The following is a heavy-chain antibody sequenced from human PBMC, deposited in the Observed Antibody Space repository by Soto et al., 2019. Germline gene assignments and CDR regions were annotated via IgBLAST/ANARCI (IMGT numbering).Heavy chain of an antibody. Sequence: RGSLRLSCAASGFTFSSYAMSWVRQAPGKGLEWVSAISGSGGSTYYADSVKGRFTISRDNSKNTLYLQMNSLRAEDTAVYYCAKDVADQMETDIVVLPAARDDAFDICGQGSIVIVSS. V-gene: IGHV3-23*01. CDR3: AKDVADQMETDIVVLPAARDDAFDI. CDR1: GFTFSSYA. D-gene: IGHD2-2*01. J-gene: IGHJ3*02. CDR2: ISGSGGST.